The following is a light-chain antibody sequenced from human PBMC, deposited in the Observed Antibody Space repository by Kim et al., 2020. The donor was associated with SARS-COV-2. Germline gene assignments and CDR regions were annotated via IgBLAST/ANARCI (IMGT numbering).Light chain of an antibody. CDR1: SPRNYY. V-gene: IGLV3-19*01. J-gene: IGLJ2*01. Sequence: VGKTVSIARRGYSPRNYYASLDQQTPGQAPALVIYGKNNRPSAIPARFSGSSSRNTVSLTITGAQAEDEADYYCFSRDRSGNHLVFGGGTQLTVL. CDR3: FSRDRSGNHLV. CDR2: GKN.